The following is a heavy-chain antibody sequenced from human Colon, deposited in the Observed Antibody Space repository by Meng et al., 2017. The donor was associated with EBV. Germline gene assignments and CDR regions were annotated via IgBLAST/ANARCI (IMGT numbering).Heavy chain of an antibody. Sequence: QLTWWGPGRGKPLGTPSLTGAVAGGSMTEGKSWSWVRQPPGKGLEWIGEIYHYGGTNYNPSLKSRVTISVDKSKNQISLKLTSVTAADTAVYYCARWAFIDSYGFDHWGQGTLVTVSS. D-gene: IGHD5-18*01. CDR1: GGSMTEGKS. CDR3: ARWAFIDSYGFDH. J-gene: IGHJ4*02. V-gene: IGHV4-4*03. CDR2: IYHYGGT.